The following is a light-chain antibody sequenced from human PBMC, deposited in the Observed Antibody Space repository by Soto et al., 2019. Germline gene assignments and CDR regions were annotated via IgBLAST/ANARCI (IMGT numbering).Light chain of an antibody. CDR2: AAS. J-gene: IGKJ1*01. CDR3: QQSDSTPRT. Sequence: DIQMTQSPSSLSASVGDRVTITCRASQNIRNYLNWYQQKPGKAPQLLIYAASDLQSGVPSRFSGSGSGTDFTLTISSLQPEDFATYYCQQSDSTPRTFGQGTKVDIK. CDR1: QNIRNY. V-gene: IGKV1-39*01.